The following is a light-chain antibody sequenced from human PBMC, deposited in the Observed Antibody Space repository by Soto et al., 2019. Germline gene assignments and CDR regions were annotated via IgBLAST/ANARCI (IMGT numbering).Light chain of an antibody. CDR1: SSNIGNNY. CDR2: ENN. Sequence: QSVLTQPPSVSAAPGQKVTLSCSGSSSNIGNNYVSWYQQLPGTAPKLLIYENNKRPSGIPDRFSGSKSGTSATLGITGLQTGDEADYYCGTWDGSRIAYNYVFGTGTKVTVL. CDR3: GTWDGSRIAYNYV. V-gene: IGLV1-51*02. J-gene: IGLJ1*01.